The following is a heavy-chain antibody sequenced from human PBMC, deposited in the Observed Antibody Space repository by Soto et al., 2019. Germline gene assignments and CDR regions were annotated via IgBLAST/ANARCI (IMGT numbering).Heavy chain of an antibody. Sequence: ASVKVSCKASGYTFTSYDINWVRQATGQGLEWMGWMNPNSGNTGYAQKFQGRVTMTRNTSISTAYMELSSLRSEDTAVYYCGRRVPAAMISYYYMDVWGKGTTVTVSS. D-gene: IGHD2-2*01. CDR2: MNPNSGNT. CDR1: GYTFTSYD. CDR3: GRRVPAAMISYYYMDV. J-gene: IGHJ6*03. V-gene: IGHV1-8*01.